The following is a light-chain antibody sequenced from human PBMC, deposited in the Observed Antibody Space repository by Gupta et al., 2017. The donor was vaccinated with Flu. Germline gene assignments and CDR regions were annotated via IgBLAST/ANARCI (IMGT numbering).Light chain of an antibody. V-gene: IGKV3-15*01. CDR2: DTS. CDR3: QQYNNWPPYS. J-gene: IGKJ2*03. Sequence: ETVMTQSPATLSVSPGERASLSCRASQSISSNLAWYQHKPGQAPRLLIYDTSTRATGIPARFSGSGSGTEFTLTISSLQSEDFAGYYCQQYNNWPPYSFGQGTKLEIK. CDR1: QSISSN.